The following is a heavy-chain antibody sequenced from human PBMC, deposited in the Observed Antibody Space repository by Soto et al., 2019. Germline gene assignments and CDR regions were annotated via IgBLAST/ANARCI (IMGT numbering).Heavy chain of an antibody. Sequence: GGSLRLSCAASGFTFSSYGMHWVRQAPGKGLEWVAVIWYDGSNKYYADSVKGRFTISRDNSKNTLYLQMNSLRAEDTAVYYCAKDKGYCSSTSCYPEYMDVWGKGTTVTVSS. D-gene: IGHD2-2*01. CDR2: IWYDGSNK. CDR3: AKDKGYCSSTSCYPEYMDV. J-gene: IGHJ6*03. CDR1: GFTFSSYG. V-gene: IGHV3-33*06.